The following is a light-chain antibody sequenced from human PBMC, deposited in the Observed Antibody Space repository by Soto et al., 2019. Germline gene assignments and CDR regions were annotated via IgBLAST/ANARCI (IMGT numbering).Light chain of an antibody. Sequence: QSALTQPPSVSGSPGQSVTISCTGTSSDIGGYNYVSWYQQLPGKAPKLMIYDVSKRPSGVPDRFSGSNSGNTASLTISGLLAEDEADYYCCSYAGTTHVFGSGTKVTVL. CDR3: CSYAGTTHV. CDR1: SSDIGGYNY. V-gene: IGLV2-11*01. J-gene: IGLJ1*01. CDR2: DVS.